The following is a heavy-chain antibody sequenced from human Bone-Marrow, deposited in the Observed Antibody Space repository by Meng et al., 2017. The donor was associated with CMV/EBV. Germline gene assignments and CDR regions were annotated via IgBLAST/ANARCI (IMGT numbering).Heavy chain of an antibody. CDR2: IYSGGST. J-gene: IGHJ6*02. V-gene: IGHV3-66*02. CDR3: ARDAGDYEYGMDD. Sequence: GESLKISCAASGFTVSSNYMSWVRQAPGKGLEWVSVIYSGGSTYYADSVKGRFTISRDNSKNTLYLQMNSLRAEDTAVYYCARDAGDYEYGMDDWGQGTMVTVSS. CDR1: GFTVSSNY.